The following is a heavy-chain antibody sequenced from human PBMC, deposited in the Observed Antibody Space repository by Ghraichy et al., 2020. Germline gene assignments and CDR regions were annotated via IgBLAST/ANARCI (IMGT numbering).Heavy chain of an antibody. Sequence: GGSLRLSCFASGFTFSTYAMNWVRQAPGKGLEWVSGSGTSGDSTFYADSVRGRFTISRDNSKNILFLQMNSLRADDTAVYYCAKRGVGVVGAKGSFDYWGPGTLVTVSS. CDR2: SGTSGDST. V-gene: IGHV3-23*01. CDR1: GFTFSTYA. CDR3: AKRGVGVVGAKGSFDY. J-gene: IGHJ4*02. D-gene: IGHD1-26*01.